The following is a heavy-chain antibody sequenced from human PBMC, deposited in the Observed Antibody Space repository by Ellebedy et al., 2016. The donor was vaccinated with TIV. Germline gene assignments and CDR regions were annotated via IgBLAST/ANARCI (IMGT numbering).Heavy chain of an antibody. CDR2: IWYDGSNK. V-gene: IGHV3-33*01. Sequence: GGSLRLXXAASGFIFSNYGMHWVRQAPGKGLEWAAVIWYDGSNKYYADSVKGRFTISRDNSKNTLYLEMNSLRAEDTAVYYCGRAPRGRYYFDYWGQGTLVTVSS. D-gene: IGHD5-12*01. CDR1: GFIFSNYG. J-gene: IGHJ4*02. CDR3: GRAPRGRYYFDY.